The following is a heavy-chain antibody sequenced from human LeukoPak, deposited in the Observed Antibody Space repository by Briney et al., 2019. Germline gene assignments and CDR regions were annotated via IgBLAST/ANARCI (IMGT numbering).Heavy chain of an antibody. CDR3: AKRGVVIRVILVGFHKEAYYFDS. J-gene: IGHJ4*02. CDR1: GLTLSNYG. CDR2: MSDSGGRT. V-gene: IGHV3-23*01. D-gene: IGHD3-22*01. Sequence: PGGSLRLSCAVSGLTLSNYGMSWVRQAPGKGLEWVAGMSDSGGRTNYADSVKGRFTISRDNPKNTLYLQMNSLRAEDTAVYFCAKRGVVIRVILVGFHKEAYYFDSWGQGALVTVSS.